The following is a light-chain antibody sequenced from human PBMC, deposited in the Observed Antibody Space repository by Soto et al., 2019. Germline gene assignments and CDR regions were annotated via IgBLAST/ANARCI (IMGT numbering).Light chain of an antibody. CDR3: GSYAGTKNFVV. J-gene: IGLJ2*01. Sequence: QSVLTQPPSASGSPGQSVTISCTVTSSDIGVYDYVSWYQRHPGKAPKLVIYDVTKRPSGVPDRFSGSKSGNTASLTVSGLQAEDEADYFCGSYAGTKNFVVFGGGTKLTVL. V-gene: IGLV2-8*01. CDR2: DVT. CDR1: SSDIGVYDY.